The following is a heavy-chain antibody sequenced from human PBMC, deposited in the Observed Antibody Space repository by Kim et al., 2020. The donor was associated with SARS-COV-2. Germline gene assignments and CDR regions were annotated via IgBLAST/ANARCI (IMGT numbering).Heavy chain of an antibody. V-gene: IGHV3-33*01. Sequence: GGSLRLSCAASGFTFSSYGMHWVRQAPGKGLEWVAVIWYDGSNKYYADSVKGRFTISRDNSKNTLYLQMNSLRAEDTAVYYCARPPGFGEFDYYYYGMDVWGQGTTVTVSS. CDR2: IWYDGSNK. D-gene: IGHD3-10*01. CDR1: GFTFSSYG. J-gene: IGHJ6*02. CDR3: ARPPGFGEFDYYYYGMDV.